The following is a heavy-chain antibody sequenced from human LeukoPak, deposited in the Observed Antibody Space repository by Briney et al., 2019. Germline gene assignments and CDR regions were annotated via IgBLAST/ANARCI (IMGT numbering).Heavy chain of an antibody. CDR3: ARDTGAYYDSGGLDY. J-gene: IGHJ4*02. V-gene: IGHV3-21*01. Sequence: GGSLRLSCAASGFTFSSYWTSWVRQAPGKGLEWVSSISSSSSYIYYADSVKGRFTISRDNAKNSLYLQMNSLRAEDTAVYYCARDTGAYYDSGGLDYWGQGTLVTVSS. D-gene: IGHD3-22*01. CDR2: ISSSSSYI. CDR1: GFTFSSYW.